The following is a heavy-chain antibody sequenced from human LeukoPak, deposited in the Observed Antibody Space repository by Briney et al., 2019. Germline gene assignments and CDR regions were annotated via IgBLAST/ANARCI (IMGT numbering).Heavy chain of an antibody. J-gene: IGHJ4*02. CDR1: GGTFSSYA. V-gene: IGHV1-69*04. D-gene: IGHD6-19*01. CDR2: IIPILGIA. CDR3: ARASVDLLFDY. Sequence: ASVKVSCKASGGTFSSYAISWVRQAPGQGLEWMGRIIPILGIANYAQKFQGRVTITADKSTSTAYMELSSLRSEDTAVYYCARASVDLLFDYWGQGTLVTVSS.